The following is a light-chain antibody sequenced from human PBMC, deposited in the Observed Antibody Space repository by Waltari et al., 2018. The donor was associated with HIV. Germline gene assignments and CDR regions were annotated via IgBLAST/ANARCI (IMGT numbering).Light chain of an antibody. CDR1: SLRSYY. V-gene: IGLV3-19*01. CDR3: NSRDSSGNHRDWV. Sequence: SSELTQDPAVSVALGQTVRITCQGDSLRSYYASWYQQKPGQAPVLVIYGKNNRPPGIPDRFSGSSSGNTASLTITGAQAEDEADYYCNSRDSSGNHRDWVFGGGTKLTVL. J-gene: IGLJ3*02. CDR2: GKN.